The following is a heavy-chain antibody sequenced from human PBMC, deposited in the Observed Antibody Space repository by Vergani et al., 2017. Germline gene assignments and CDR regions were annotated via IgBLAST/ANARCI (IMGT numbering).Heavy chain of an antibody. Sequence: QVQLVESGGGVVQPGRSLRLSCAASGFTFSSYAMHWVRQAPGKGLEWVAVISYDGSNKYYADYVKGRFTISRDNSKNTLYLQTNSLRAEDTAVYYCARVFTAGIGDYWGQGTLVTVSS. J-gene: IGHJ4*02. CDR2: ISYDGSNK. V-gene: IGHV3-30*04. CDR3: ARVFTAGIGDY. CDR1: GFTFSSYA. D-gene: IGHD1-1*01.